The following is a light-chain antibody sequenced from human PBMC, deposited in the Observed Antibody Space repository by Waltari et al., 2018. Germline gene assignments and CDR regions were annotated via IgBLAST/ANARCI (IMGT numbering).Light chain of an antibody. J-gene: IGLJ1*01. CDR3: QVWHAAIDPGV. V-gene: IGLV3-21*04. Sequence: SYVLTPPPSVSVAPGETARSTGGGAKLGSNSVSWYQQKPGQAPVLVLRYDSARPSGIPERFSGSNAANTATLTISRVEAGDEANYYCQVWHAAIDPGVFGTGTEVTV. CDR2: YDS. CDR1: KLGSNS.